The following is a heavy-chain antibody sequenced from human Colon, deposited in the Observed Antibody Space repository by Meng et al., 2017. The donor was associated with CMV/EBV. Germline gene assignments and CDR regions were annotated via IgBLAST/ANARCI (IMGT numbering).Heavy chain of an antibody. CDR2: VSWDGGST. J-gene: IGHJ4*02. D-gene: IGHD4-17*01. CDR1: GFTFDDYT. V-gene: IGHV3-43*01. CDR3: AKGTAATTVPDFDS. Sequence: GESLKISCAGSGFTFDDYTMNWVRHAPGKGLEWVAVVSWDGGSTRYAESVRGRFTISRDNSKNLLVLQLNSLRSDDSALYYCAKGTAATTVPDFDSWGQGTLVTVSS.